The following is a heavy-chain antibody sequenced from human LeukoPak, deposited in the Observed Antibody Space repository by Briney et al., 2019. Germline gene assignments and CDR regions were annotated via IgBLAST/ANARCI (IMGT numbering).Heavy chain of an antibody. CDR1: GFTLSSNW. J-gene: IGHJ3*02. V-gene: IGHV3-7*01. CDR2: IKQDGSEK. Sequence: GGSLRLSCAASGFTLSSNWMTWVRQAPGKGLEWVANIKQDGSEKYYVDSVKGRFTISRDNAKNSLYLQMNSLRAEDTALYYRARDKGAFDIWGQGTVVTVSS. CDR3: ARDKGAFDI.